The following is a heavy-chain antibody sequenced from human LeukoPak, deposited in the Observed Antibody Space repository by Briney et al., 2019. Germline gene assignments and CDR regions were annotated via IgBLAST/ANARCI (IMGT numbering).Heavy chain of an antibody. CDR3: ARVVGGLFDY. D-gene: IGHD2-15*01. Sequence: NPSETLSLTCAVYGGSFSGYYWSWIRQPPGKGLEWIGEINHSGSTNYNPSLKSRVTISVDTSKNQFSLKLSSVTAADTAVYYCARVVGGLFDYWGQGTLVTVSS. CDR1: GGSFSGYY. V-gene: IGHV4-34*01. CDR2: INHSGST. J-gene: IGHJ4*02.